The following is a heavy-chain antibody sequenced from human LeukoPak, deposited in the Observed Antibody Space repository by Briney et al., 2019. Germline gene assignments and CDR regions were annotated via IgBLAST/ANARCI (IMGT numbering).Heavy chain of an antibody. CDR2: INHSGST. V-gene: IGHV4-34*01. Sequence: PSETLSLTCAVYGGSFSGYYWSWIRQPPGKGLEWIGEINHSGSTNYNPSLKSRVTISVDTPKDQFSLKLSSVTAADTAVYYCARGRIGHFFDLWGRGTLVTVSS. CDR3: ARGRIGHFFDL. D-gene: IGHD1-14*01. CDR1: GGSFSGYY. J-gene: IGHJ2*01.